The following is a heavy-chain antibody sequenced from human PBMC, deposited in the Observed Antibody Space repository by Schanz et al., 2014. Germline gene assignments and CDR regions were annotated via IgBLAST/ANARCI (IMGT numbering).Heavy chain of an antibody. CDR2: LTGSGTTT. CDR1: GFSFRKSA. D-gene: IGHD6-13*01. Sequence: EVQLVESGGGLVQPGRSLRLSCVASGFSFRKSAMSWVRQAPGKGLEWVSALTGSGTTTYYADSVKGRFTISRDNSKNTLDLQMNSLRAEDTAIYYCAKDLAAVGVFDYWGQGSLVTVSP. J-gene: IGHJ4*02. CDR3: AKDLAAVGVFDY. V-gene: IGHV3-23*04.